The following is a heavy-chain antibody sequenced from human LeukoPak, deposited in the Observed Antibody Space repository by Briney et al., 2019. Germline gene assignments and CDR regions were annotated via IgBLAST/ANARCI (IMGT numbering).Heavy chain of an antibody. CDR1: GFTSSSYA. D-gene: IGHD4-23*01. V-gene: IGHV3-23*01. CDR3: AKTGGGKGDY. J-gene: IGHJ4*02. Sequence: GGSLKLSCVASGFTSSSYAMSWVRPAPGEGLEWVSCISGIGGSGGRTYYAHSVKGRFTISRDNSKNTLYVQINSLRAEDTAVYYCAKTGGGKGDYWGQGTLVTVSS. CDR2: ISGIGGSGGRT.